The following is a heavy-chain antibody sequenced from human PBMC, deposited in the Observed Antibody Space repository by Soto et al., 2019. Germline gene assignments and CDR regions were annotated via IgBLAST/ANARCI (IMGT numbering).Heavy chain of an antibody. J-gene: IGHJ6*02. CDR1: GYTFTSYY. CDR3: ARVDGYCSGTSCSRGYYYYYAMAL. D-gene: IGHD2-2*03. Sequence: ASVKVSCKASGYTFTSYYMHCVRQAPGQGLEWMGIINPSGGSTSYAQKFQGRVTMTRDTSTSTVYMELSSLRSEDTAVYYCARVDGYCSGTSCSRGYYYYYAMALWGQGTTVTVSS. CDR2: INPSGGST. V-gene: IGHV1-46*01.